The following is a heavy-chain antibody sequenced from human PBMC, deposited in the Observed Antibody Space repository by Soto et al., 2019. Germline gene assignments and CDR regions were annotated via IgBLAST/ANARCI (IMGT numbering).Heavy chain of an antibody. J-gene: IGHJ4*02. D-gene: IGHD1-26*01. V-gene: IGHV4-59*01. CDR1: RAAITTFY. CDR2: ISDSGRT. Sequence: QVQLQESGPGLVKPSETLSLTCTVSRAAITTFYWSWIRQPPGRGLEWIGYISDSGRTDYIPSLKSRVTKSVDTSKNQFSLKVSAVTAADTSVYYCARLLRGWDHRMAYFDYWGQGTLVTVSS. CDR3: ARLLRGWDHRMAYFDY.